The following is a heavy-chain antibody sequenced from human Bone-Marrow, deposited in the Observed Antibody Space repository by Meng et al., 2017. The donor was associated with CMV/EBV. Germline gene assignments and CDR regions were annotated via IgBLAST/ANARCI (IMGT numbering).Heavy chain of an antibody. CDR3: AKDRGSGSYYDMDYYYGMDV. CDR1: GFTFSNYA. D-gene: IGHD1-26*01. V-gene: IGHV3-30-3*01. Sequence: LALTCAASGFTFSNYAMHWVRQAPGKGLEWVAVISYDGSNKYYADSVKGRFTISRDNSKNTLYLQMNSLRAEDTAVYYCAKDRGSGSYYDMDYYYGMDVWGQGTTVTVSS. J-gene: IGHJ6*02. CDR2: ISYDGSNK.